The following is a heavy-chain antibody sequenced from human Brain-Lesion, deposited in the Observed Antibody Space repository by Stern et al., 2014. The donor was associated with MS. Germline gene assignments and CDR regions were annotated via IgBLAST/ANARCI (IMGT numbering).Heavy chain of an antibody. V-gene: IGHV1-2*02. CDR2: ITPNTGGT. J-gene: IGHJ6*02. CDR3: ARDQRGITIFGVVTDYYYLGMDV. CDR1: GYIFTGYY. D-gene: IGHD3-3*01. Sequence: VQLVQSGAEVKKPGASVKVSCQTSGYIFTGYYIHWVRQAPGQGLERTAWITPNTGGTQYAQKFQGRVTMSRDTSISTAYVELSSLTSDDTAVYYCARDQRGITIFGVVTDYYYLGMDVWGQGTTVTVSS.